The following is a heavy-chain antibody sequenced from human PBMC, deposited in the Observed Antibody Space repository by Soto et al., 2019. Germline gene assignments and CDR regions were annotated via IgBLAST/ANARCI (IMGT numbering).Heavy chain of an antibody. CDR1: GFTFSSYS. CDR2: ISSSSSYI. V-gene: IGHV3-21*01. CDR3: ARSPISRVDPVDWFDP. J-gene: IGHJ5*02. Sequence: PGGSLRLSCAASGFTFSSYSMNWVRQAPGKGLEWVSSISSSSSYIYYADSVKGRFTISRDNAKNSLYLQMNSLRAEDTAVYYCARSPISRVDPVDWFDPWGQGTLVTVS. D-gene: IGHD2-2*01.